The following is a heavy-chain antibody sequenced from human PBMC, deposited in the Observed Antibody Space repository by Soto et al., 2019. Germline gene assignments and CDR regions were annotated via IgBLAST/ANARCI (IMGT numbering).Heavy chain of an antibody. Sequence: GSLRLTGAASGFNFSNHWMHWVRQRPAEGLVWVSRITSDGKSKAYAESVKGRFAISRDNAKNTLYLQMNGLTAEDTAVYYCARESGDWPLNWFDPWGQGTLVTVS. CDR1: GFNFSNHW. J-gene: IGHJ5*02. CDR3: ARESGDWPLNWFDP. V-gene: IGHV3-74*01. CDR2: ITSDGKSK. D-gene: IGHD2-21*02.